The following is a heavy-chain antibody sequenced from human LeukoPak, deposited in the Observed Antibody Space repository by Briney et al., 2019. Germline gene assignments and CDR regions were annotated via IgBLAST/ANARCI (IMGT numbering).Heavy chain of an antibody. J-gene: IGHJ4*02. CDR2: INPSGGST. V-gene: IGHV1-46*01. D-gene: IGHD1-26*01. CDR1: GYPFTTYY. CDR3: ARNVGSGLDY. Sequence: VSVKVSCRATGYPFTTYYLHWVRQAPGQGLEWMGFINPSGGSTSYAQNFQGRVTMTRDTSTNSVYMELSSLRSEDAAVYYCARNVGSGLDYWGQGTLLTVSS.